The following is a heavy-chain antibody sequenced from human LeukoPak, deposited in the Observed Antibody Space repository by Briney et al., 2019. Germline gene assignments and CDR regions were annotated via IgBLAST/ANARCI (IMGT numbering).Heavy chain of an antibody. Sequence: ASVKVSCKASGYTFGSYGITWVRQAPGQGLEWMGWIGAYNGDTSYAQKFQVRVTMTTDTSTTTVYMELRSLRSDDTAVYYCARDGAYHDSSGSYYGVGDDFWGQGTLVTVSS. CDR1: GYTFGSYG. J-gene: IGHJ4*02. D-gene: IGHD3-22*01. CDR3: ARDGAYHDSSGSYYGVGDDF. CDR2: IGAYNGDT. V-gene: IGHV1-18*01.